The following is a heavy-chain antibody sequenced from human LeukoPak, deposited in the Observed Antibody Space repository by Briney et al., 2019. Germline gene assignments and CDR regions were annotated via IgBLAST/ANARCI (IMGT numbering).Heavy chain of an antibody. CDR2: ISYDGSNK. CDR3: AKRWSGLCSN. V-gene: IGHV3-30*18. CDR1: GFTFSSYG. Sequence: PGGSLRLSCAASGFTFSSYGMHWVRQAPGKGLEWVAVISYDGSNKYYADSVKGRFTISRDNSKNTLYLQMNSLRAEDTAVYYCAKRWSGLCSNWGQGTLVTVSS. J-gene: IGHJ4*02. D-gene: IGHD3/OR15-3a*01.